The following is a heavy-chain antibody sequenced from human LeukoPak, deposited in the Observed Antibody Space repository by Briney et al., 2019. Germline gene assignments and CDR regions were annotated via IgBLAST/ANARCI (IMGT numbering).Heavy chain of an antibody. J-gene: IGHJ6*02. CDR3: ARDRRPMVRGVIPCYGMDV. Sequence: GRSLRLSCAASGFTFSSFGMHWVRQAPGKGLEWVAVIWYDGSNKYYADSVKGRFTISRDNSKNTLYLQMNSLRAEDTAVYYCARDRRPMVRGVIPCYGMDVWGQGTTVTVSS. V-gene: IGHV3-33*01. CDR1: GFTFSSFG. CDR2: IWYDGSNK. D-gene: IGHD3-10*01.